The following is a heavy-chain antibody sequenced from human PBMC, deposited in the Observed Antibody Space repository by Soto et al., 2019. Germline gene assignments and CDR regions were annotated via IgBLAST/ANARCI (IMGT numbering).Heavy chain of an antibody. V-gene: IGHV4-61*01. CDR1: GGSVSSGSFY. Sequence: SETLSLTCTVSGGSVSSGSFYWSWIRQPPGKGLEWIGYIYYSGSTNYNPSLKSRVTISVDTSKNQFSLKLSSVTAADTAVYYCARATTPWTYFDYWGQGTLVTVSS. D-gene: IGHD1-1*01. CDR3: ARATTPWTYFDY. CDR2: IYYSGST. J-gene: IGHJ4*02.